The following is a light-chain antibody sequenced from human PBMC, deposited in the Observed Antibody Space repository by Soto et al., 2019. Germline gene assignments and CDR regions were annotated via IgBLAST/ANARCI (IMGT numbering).Light chain of an antibody. J-gene: IGKJ5*01. V-gene: IGKV3D-15*01. CDR2: GAS. CDR3: QQYTNWPPNT. Sequence: IVLTQSPGTLSLSPWERTTLSCRASQSISRYLAWYQQKPGQGPRLLIYGASSRATGTPDRFSGSGSGTDFTLTINSLQSEDFAVYYCQQYTNWPPNTFGQGTRLEIK. CDR1: QSISRY.